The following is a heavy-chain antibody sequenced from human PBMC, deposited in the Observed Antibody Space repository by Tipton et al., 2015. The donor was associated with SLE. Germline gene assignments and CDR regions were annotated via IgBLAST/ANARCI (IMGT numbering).Heavy chain of an antibody. V-gene: IGHV3-72*01. CDR1: GFTFSSSW. CDR3: ASSGSYAQFGY. J-gene: IGHJ4*02. Sequence: SLRLSCIASGFTFSSSWMHWVRQAPGKGLEWVGRIRNKANSYTTEYAASVKGRFTISRDDSENSLYLQMNSLTTEDTAVYYCASSGSYAQFGYWGQGTLVTVSS. D-gene: IGHD1-26*01. CDR2: IRNKANSYTT.